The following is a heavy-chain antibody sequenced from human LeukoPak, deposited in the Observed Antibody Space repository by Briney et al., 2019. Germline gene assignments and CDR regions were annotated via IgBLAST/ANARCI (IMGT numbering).Heavy chain of an antibody. J-gene: IGHJ5*02. CDR1: GFLFSSFP. V-gene: IGHV3-23*01. CDR3: TKVPNGDYVGAFDP. D-gene: IGHD4-17*01. Sequence: GGSLTLPCAASGFLFSSFPMTCPRHAPGGARECVSSITGSHDPTYKTDSVKGGFTTSRDYSQNTMSLQMKSLRADDTAVYYCTKVPNGDYVGAFDPWGQGTLVTVSS. CDR2: ITGSHDPT.